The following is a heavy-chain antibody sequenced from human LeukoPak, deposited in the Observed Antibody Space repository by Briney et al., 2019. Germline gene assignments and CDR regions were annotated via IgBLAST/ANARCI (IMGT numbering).Heavy chain of an antibody. CDR2: ISGSGDGT. CDR1: GFSFSSYA. V-gene: IGHV3-23*01. J-gene: IGHJ6*02. D-gene: IGHD1-26*01. CDR3: ARGSGSDGMDV. Sequence: GGSLRLSCAASGFSFSSYAMSWVRQAPGKGLEWVSTISGSGDGTYYADSVKGRFTISRDISKNTLYLQMNSLRAEDTALYYCARGSGSDGMDVWGQGTTVTVSS.